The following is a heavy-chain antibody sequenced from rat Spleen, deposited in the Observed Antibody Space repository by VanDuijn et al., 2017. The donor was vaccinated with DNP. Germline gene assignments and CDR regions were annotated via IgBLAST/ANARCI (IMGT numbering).Heavy chain of an antibody. Sequence: EVKLVESGGGLVQPGRSLKLSCAASGFPFSDYNMAWVRQAPKKGLEWVATIIYDGSRTFYRDSVKGRFTISRDNAKRTLSLQMDSLRSEDTATYDCATTTEGIGFDYWGQGVMVTVSS. J-gene: IGHJ2*01. CDR1: GFPFSDYN. V-gene: IGHV5S10*01. CDR2: IIYDGSRT. D-gene: IGHD1-11*01. CDR3: ATTTEGIGFDY.